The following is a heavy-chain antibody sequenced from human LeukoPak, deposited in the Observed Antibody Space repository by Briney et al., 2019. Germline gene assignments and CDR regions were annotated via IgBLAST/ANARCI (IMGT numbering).Heavy chain of an antibody. D-gene: IGHD5/OR15-5a*01. CDR3: ARDVLSHSYYYMDV. J-gene: IGHJ6*03. Sequence: SETLSLTCTVSGGSLSSGRYYRSWIRQTAVKGLQWIGRIYISGSTNYSTSLKSRVTISLDTSNNQFSLNLCSVTAADTAVYYCARDVLSHSYYYMDVWGKGITVTVSS. CDR1: GGSLSSGRYY. V-gene: IGHV4-61*02. CDR2: IYISGST.